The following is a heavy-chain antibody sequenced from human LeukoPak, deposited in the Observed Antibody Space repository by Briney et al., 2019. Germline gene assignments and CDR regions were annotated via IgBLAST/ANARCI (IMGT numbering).Heavy chain of an antibody. J-gene: IGHJ4*02. V-gene: IGHV3-53*01. Sequence: GGSLRLSCTVSGFTVSSNSMSWVRQAPGKGLEWVSFIYSDNTHYSDSVKGRFTISRDNSKNTLYLQMNSLRAEDTAVYYCARDRGSYPYYFDDWGQGTLVTVSS. CDR1: GFTVSSNS. CDR3: ARDRGSYPYYFDD. CDR2: IYSDNT. D-gene: IGHD1-26*01.